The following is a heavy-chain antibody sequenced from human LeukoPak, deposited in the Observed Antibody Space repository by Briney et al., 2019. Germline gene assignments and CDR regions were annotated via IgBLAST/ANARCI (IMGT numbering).Heavy chain of an antibody. CDR3: AKNGYSSGWYEVNFDY. J-gene: IGHJ4*02. V-gene: IGHV3-23*01. Sequence: GGSLRLSCAASGFTFSSYAMSWVRQAPGKGLEWVSAISGSGGSTYYADSVKGRFTISRDNSKNTLYLQMNSLRAEDTAVYYCAKNGYSSGWYEVNFDYWGQGTLVTVSS. CDR1: GFTFSSYA. D-gene: IGHD6-19*01. CDR2: ISGSGGST.